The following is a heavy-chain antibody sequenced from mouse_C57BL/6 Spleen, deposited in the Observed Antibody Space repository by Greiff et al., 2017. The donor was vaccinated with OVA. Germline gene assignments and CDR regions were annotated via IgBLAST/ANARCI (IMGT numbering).Heavy chain of an antibody. CDR3: TGPGSRGSDY. J-gene: IGHJ2*01. CDR2: IDPENGDT. Sequence: VQLKESGAELVRPGASVKLSCTASGFNIKDDYMHWVKQRPEQGLEWIGWIDPENGDTEYASKFQGKATITADTSSNTAYLQLSSLTSEDTAVYYCTGPGSRGSDYWGQGTTLTVSS. V-gene: IGHV14-4*01. CDR1: GFNIKDDY.